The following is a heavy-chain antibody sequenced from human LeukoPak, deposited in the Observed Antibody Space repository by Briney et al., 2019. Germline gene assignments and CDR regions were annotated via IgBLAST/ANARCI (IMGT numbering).Heavy chain of an antibody. Sequence: VASVKVSCKASGYTFTNYYMHWVRQAPGLGFEWMGWINPKSGGTSYPQKFQGRLTMTRDTSISTAYMELSRVRSDDTAVYYCVPSANYYYFDYWGQGTLVTASS. CDR1: GYTFTNYY. V-gene: IGHV1-2*02. CDR3: VPSANYYYFDY. D-gene: IGHD1-26*01. J-gene: IGHJ4*02. CDR2: INPKSGGT.